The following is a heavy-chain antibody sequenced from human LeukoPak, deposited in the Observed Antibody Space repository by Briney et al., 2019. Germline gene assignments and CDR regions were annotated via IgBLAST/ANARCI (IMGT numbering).Heavy chain of an antibody. CDR2: ISYDGSNK. D-gene: IGHD2-15*01. J-gene: IGHJ4*02. Sequence: GRSLRLSCAASGFTFSSYAMHWVRQAPGKGLEWVAVISYDGSNKYYADSVKGRFTISRDNSKNTLYLQMNSLRAEDTAVYYCARDFLRCSGGSCYAGAPSYYFDYWGQGTLVTVSS. CDR1: GFTFSSYA. CDR3: ARDFLRCSGGSCYAGAPSYYFDY. V-gene: IGHV3-30-3*01.